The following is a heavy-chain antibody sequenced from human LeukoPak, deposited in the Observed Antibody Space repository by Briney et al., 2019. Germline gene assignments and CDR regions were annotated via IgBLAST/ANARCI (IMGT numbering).Heavy chain of an antibody. CDR2: IWYDESQR. Sequence: GGPLTLLCAPCGYTLKRFGMQGLRQAPAKGLAWVEVIWYDESQRYLAAAVTGPITISRDNSRNTLYLQMNSLRAEDTAVYYCAKDSGASANYWGQGTLVIVSS. J-gene: IGHJ4*02. D-gene: IGHD4/OR15-4a*01. V-gene: IGHV3-33*06. CDR1: GYTLKRFG. CDR3: AKDSGASANY.